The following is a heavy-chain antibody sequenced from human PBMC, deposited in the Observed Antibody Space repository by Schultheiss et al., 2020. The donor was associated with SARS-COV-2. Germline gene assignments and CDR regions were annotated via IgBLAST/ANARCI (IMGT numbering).Heavy chain of an antibody. D-gene: IGHD3-22*01. CDR2: ITHGGAN. V-gene: IGHV4-30-2*01. CDR1: GGSISSGDSS. Sequence: SETLSLTCAVSGGSISSGDSSWSWIRQPPGKGLEWIGEITHGGANNYNPSLKSRVTISVDKSKNQFSLKLSSVTAADTAVYYCARVNYYDSSDAFDIWGQGTMVTVAS. CDR3: ARVNYYDSSDAFDI. J-gene: IGHJ3*02.